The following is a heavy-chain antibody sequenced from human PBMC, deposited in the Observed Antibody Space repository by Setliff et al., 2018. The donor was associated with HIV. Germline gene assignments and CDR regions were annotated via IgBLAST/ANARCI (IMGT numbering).Heavy chain of an antibody. CDR3: AKPTSGMYPRAFDL. J-gene: IGHJ3*01. V-gene: IGHV3-33*03. Sequence: RLSCAAFGYGYSTFDMDWVRQTPGKGLEWVADVSPDGYEKRYADFAKGRFTVPRDNSKNILFLQMDSLGAEDTGIYYCAKPTSGMYPRAFDLWGRGTVVTVSS. CDR1: GYGYSTFD. D-gene: IGHD1-26*01. CDR2: VSPDGYEK.